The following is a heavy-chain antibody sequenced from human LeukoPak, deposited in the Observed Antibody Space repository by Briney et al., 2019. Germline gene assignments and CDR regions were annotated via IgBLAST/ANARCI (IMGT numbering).Heavy chain of an antibody. J-gene: IGHJ4*02. CDR2: INLNSGDT. CDR3: ARGSDIAAPVTTPFDH. D-gene: IGHD6-13*01. CDR1: GYTFTGWY. V-gene: IGHV1-2*02. Sequence: ASVKVSCKASGYTFTGWYMHWVRQAPGQGLEWTTWINLNSGDTKFAQRFQGRVTMTRDTSISTTYMELSSLRPDDTAVYYCARGSDIAAPVTTPFDHWGQGTLVTVSS.